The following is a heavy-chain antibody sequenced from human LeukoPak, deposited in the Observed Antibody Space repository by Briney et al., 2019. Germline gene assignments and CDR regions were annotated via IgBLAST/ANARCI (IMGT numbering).Heavy chain of an antibody. CDR1: GFTFDDYA. V-gene: IGHV3-9*01. CDR2: ISWNSGSI. D-gene: IGHD6-19*01. CDR3: AKSGYSSGWLNWFDP. Sequence: GRSLRLSCAASGFTFDDYAMRLVRQAPGKGLEWVSGISWNSGSIGYADSVKGRFTISRDNAKNSLYLQMNSLRAEDTALYYCAKSGYSSGWLNWFDPWGQGTLVTVSS. J-gene: IGHJ5*02.